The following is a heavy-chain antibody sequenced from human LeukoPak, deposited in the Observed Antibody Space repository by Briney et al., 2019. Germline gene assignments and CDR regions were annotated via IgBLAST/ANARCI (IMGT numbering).Heavy chain of an antibody. J-gene: IGHJ4*02. V-gene: IGHV1-69*04. D-gene: IGHD3-9*01. CDR2: IIPILGIA. CDR3: PRAEGNFDWLWDY. CDR1: GGTFSSYA. Sequence: ASVKVSCKASGGTFSSYAISWVRQAPGQGLEWMGRIIPILGIANYAQKFQGRVTITADKSTSTAYMELSSLRSEDTAVYYCPRAEGNFDWLWDYWGQGTLVTVSS.